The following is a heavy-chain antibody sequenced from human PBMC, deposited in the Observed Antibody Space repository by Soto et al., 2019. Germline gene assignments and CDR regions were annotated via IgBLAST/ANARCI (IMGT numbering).Heavy chain of an antibody. Sequence: EMQLSELGGGLAQPGGSLRLSCAASGFTFNMYAISWVRQAPGKGLEWVAGIGGSGANTYYADFVKGRFTISRDNPKNTLYLQMDSLRAEDTATYYCARTITGYFWAGAYWGQGTLVTVSS. D-gene: IGHD1-1*01. V-gene: IGHV3-23*01. CDR1: GFTFNMYA. J-gene: IGHJ4*02. CDR2: IGGSGANT. CDR3: ARTITGYFWAGAY.